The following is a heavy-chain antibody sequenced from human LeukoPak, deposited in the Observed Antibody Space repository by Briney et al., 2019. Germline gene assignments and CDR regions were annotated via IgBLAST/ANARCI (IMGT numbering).Heavy chain of an antibody. Sequence: PGGSLRLSCGASGFTFTSYAMSWVRQAPGKGLEWVSTISDSGGSGDRTFYADSVKGRFTISRDSSKNTLYLQMNSLRVEDTAVYYCAKDRGWLVEYWGQGTLVTVSS. CDR3: AKDRGWLVEY. CDR1: GFTFTSYA. D-gene: IGHD3-22*01. J-gene: IGHJ4*02. CDR2: ISDSGGSGDRT. V-gene: IGHV3-23*01.